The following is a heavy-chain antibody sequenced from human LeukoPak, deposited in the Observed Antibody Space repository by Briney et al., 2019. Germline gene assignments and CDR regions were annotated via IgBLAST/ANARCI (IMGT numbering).Heavy chain of an antibody. D-gene: IGHD4-17*01. CDR3: AKAGPRNDYEVDY. CDR2: INTSGAST. J-gene: IGHJ4*02. V-gene: IGHV3-23*01. Sequence: AGGSLRLSCAASGFTFTDAAMFWVRQAPGKGLEFVSRINTSGASTSYASSVKGRFTVSRDKSNNTMFLEMNSLSADDMGVYYCAKAGPRNDYEVDYWGQGPLVTAPS. CDR1: GFTFTDAA.